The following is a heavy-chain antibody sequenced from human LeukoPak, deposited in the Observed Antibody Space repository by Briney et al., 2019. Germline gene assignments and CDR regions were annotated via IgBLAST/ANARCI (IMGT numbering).Heavy chain of an antibody. CDR2: IHYSGST. V-gene: IGHV4-59*01. CDR3: ARGGDSKHLVN. J-gene: IGHJ4*02. D-gene: IGHD3-3*02. Sequence: PSETLSLTCTVSGGSISSYYWSWIRQPPGKGLEWIGYIHYSGSTNYNPSLKSRVTISVDTSKNQFSLKLSSVTAADTAVYYCARGGDSKHLVNWGQGTLVTVSS. CDR1: GGSISSYY.